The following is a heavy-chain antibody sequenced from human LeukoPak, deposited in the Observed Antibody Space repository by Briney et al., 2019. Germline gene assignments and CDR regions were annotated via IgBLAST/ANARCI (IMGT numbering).Heavy chain of an antibody. CDR1: GGTFSNYG. V-gene: IGHV1-69*04. D-gene: IGHD6-19*01. Sequence: GASVKVSCKASGGTFSNYGFSWVRQAPGQGLEWMGRIMPIMGIANYAQKFQGRVTISADKSTSTAYMELTRLRLEDTAVYYCARDHVSDAVAADYWGQGTLVTVST. J-gene: IGHJ4*02. CDR3: ARDHVSDAVAADY. CDR2: IMPIMGIA.